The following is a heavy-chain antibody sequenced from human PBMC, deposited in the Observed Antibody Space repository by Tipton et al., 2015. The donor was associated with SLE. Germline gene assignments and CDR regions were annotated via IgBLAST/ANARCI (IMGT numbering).Heavy chain of an antibody. CDR1: GFTFSTYS. CDR2: ISPTGGNI. J-gene: IGHJ4*02. D-gene: IGHD5-12*01. Sequence: SLRLSCAASGFTFSTYSMHWVRQAPGKGLEWVSSISPTGGNIYYADSVKGRFTISRDNAKDSLSLQMNSLTGEDTAVYSCARDAYSGYDYWGQGTVVTVSS. CDR3: ARDAYSGYDY. V-gene: IGHV3-21*01.